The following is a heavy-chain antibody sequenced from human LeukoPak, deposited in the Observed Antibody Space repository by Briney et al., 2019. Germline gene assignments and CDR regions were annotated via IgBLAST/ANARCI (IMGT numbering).Heavy chain of an antibody. D-gene: IGHD3-10*01. Sequence: GGSLRLSCAASGFTFSSYSMNWVRQAPGKGLEWISYVSYSSSTIYYADSVKGRFTISRDNAKNSLYLQMNNLRDEDTAVYYCARDAHIVRGVNPLDYWGQGTLVTVSS. CDR2: VSYSSSTI. CDR3: ARDAHIVRGVNPLDY. V-gene: IGHV3-48*02. CDR1: GFTFSSYS. J-gene: IGHJ4*02.